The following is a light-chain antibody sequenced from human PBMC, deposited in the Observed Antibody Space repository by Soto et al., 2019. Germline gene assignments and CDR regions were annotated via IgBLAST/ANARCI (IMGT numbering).Light chain of an antibody. CDR2: SNS. CDR3: ATWDDSLNGFYV. J-gene: IGLJ1*01. V-gene: IGLV1-44*01. Sequence: QSVLTQPPSASGTPGQRVTISCSGSNSNIGSNAVNWYQQLPGTAPKFLIYSNSERPSGVPDRFSGSKSGTSASLAISGLQSEDEADYYCATWDDSLNGFYVFGTGTKLTVL. CDR1: NSNIGSNA.